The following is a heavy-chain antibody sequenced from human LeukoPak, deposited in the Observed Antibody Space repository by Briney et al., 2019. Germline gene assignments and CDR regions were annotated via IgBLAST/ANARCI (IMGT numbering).Heavy chain of an antibody. CDR2: ISAYNGNT. V-gene: IGHV1-18*01. D-gene: IGHD2-21*02. CDR3: ARERDCGGYWSPGWFDP. Sequence: AASVKVSCKASGYSFTSYGISWVRQAPGQGLEWMGWISAYNGNTNYAQELHGKVTMTTDTSTSTADMELRSLRSDDTAVYYCARERDCGGYWSPGWFDPGGQGTLVTVSS. J-gene: IGHJ5*02. CDR1: GYSFTSYG.